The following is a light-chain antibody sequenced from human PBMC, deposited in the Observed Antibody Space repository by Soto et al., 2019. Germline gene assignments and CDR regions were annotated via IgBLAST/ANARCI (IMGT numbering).Light chain of an antibody. J-gene: IGKJ4*01. V-gene: IGKV3D-7*01. CDR1: QSVSSSY. CDR2: GAS. CDR3: QQYNSYSALT. Sequence: PGQRVTLSCRASQSVSSSYLTWYQQKPGQAPRLLIYGASTRATGIPARFSGSGSGTDFTLTISSLQPDDFATYYCQQYNSYSALTFGGGTKVDIK.